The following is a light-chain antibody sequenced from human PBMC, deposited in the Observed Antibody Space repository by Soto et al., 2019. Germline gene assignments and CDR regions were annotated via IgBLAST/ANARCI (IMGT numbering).Light chain of an antibody. CDR2: RNN. CDR3: AAWDDSLSGHVV. Sequence: QSVLTQPPSASGTPGQRVAISCSGSSSNIGTYYIYWYQQLPGTAPKLLIYRNNQRPSWVPDRFSGSKSGTSASLAISGLRSEDEADYYCAAWDDSLSGHVVFGGGNKVTVL. V-gene: IGLV1-47*01. CDR1: SSNIGTYY. J-gene: IGLJ2*01.